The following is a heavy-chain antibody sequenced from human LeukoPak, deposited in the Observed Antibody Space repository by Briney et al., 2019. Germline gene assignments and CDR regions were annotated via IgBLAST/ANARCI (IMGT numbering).Heavy chain of an antibody. D-gene: IGHD4-17*01. CDR2: ISSSSSTI. J-gene: IGHJ3*02. V-gene: IGHV3-48*01. CDR3: ARNRGDYDAFDI. Sequence: GGSLRLSCAASGFTFSSYSMNWVRQAPGKGLEWVSYISSSSSTIYYADSVKGRFTISRDNAKNSLYLQMYSLRAEDTAVYYCARNRGDYDAFDIWGQGTMVTVSS. CDR1: GFTFSSYS.